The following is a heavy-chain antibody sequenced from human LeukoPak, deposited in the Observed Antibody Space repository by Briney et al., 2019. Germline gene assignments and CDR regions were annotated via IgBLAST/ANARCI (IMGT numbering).Heavy chain of an antibody. D-gene: IGHD6-19*01. CDR1: GFTFSSYE. CDR3: ARAGNIAVAVLDY. CDR2: ISSSGSTI. Sequence: TGGSLRLSCAASGFTFSSYEMNWVRQAPGKGLEWVSYISSSGSTIYYADSVKGRFTISRDNAKNSLYLQMNSLRAEDTAVYYCARAGNIAVAVLDYWGQGTLVTVSS. V-gene: IGHV3-48*03. J-gene: IGHJ4*02.